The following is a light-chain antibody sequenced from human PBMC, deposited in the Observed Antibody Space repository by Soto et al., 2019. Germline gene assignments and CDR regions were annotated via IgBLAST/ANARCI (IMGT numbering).Light chain of an antibody. CDR1: QDISTY. CDR3: QQLNSYPLT. CDR2: AAS. J-gene: IGKJ4*01. V-gene: IGKV1-9*01. Sequence: DIQLPQSPSFLSASVGDRVTITCRASQDISTYLAWYQQKPGKAPKVLITAASTSQSGVPSRFSGSGSGTESTLTISSLQPEDFATYYCQQLNSYPLTFGGGTKVEIK.